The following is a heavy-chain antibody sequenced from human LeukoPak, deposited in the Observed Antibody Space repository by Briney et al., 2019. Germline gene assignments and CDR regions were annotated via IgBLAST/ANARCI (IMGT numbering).Heavy chain of an antibody. CDR3: ARAYCGGDCYSAGYNWFDP. Sequence: GGSLRLSCAASGFTFSSYAMSWVRQAPGKGLEWVSAISGSGGSTYYADSVKGRFTISRDNSKITRYLQMNSLRAEDTAVYYCARAYCGGDCYSAGYNWFDPWGQGTLVTVSS. CDR1: GFTFSSYA. V-gene: IGHV3-23*01. CDR2: ISGSGGST. J-gene: IGHJ5*02. D-gene: IGHD2-21*02.